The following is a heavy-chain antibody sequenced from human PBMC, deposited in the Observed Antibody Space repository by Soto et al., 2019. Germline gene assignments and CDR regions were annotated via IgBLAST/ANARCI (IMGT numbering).Heavy chain of an antibody. V-gene: IGHV1-18*04. J-gene: IGHJ6*02. CDR2: ISAYNGNT. Sequence: ASVKVSCKASGYTCTSYGISWVRQAPGQGLEWMGWISAYNGNTNYAQKLQGRVTTTTDTSTSTAYMELRSLRSDDTAVYYCARGPFPSYYYYGMDVWGQGTTVTVSS. CDR3: ARGPFPSYYYYGMDV. CDR1: GYTCTSYG.